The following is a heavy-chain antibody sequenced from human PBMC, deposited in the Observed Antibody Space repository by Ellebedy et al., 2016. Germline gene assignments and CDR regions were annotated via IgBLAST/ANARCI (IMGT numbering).Heavy chain of an antibody. CDR2: ISSNEEST. CDR3: ARGVGSGWFDP. J-gene: IGHJ5*02. D-gene: IGHD2-15*01. Sequence: GGSLRLSCAASGFSFSSYAMNWVRQAPGKGLEVVSVISSNEESTYYAKSVKCRFTISRDNYKNTLYLQMNSLRAEDTAVYYCARGVGSGWFDPWGQGTLVTVSS. CDR1: GFSFSSYA. V-gene: IGHV3-64*01.